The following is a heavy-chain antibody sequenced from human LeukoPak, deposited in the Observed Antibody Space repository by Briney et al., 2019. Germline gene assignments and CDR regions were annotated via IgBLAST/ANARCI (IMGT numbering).Heavy chain of an antibody. CDR1: GFTLTSYS. J-gene: IGHJ4*02. Sequence: PGGSLRPSCAPSGFTLTSYSMNWVRQAPGKGLEWVSSISSSSSYIYYADSVKGRFTISRDNAKNSLYLQMNSLRAEDTAVYYCARDLYGDYPWDYWGQGTLVTVSS. D-gene: IGHD4-17*01. CDR3: ARDLYGDYPWDY. CDR2: ISSSSSYI. V-gene: IGHV3-21*01.